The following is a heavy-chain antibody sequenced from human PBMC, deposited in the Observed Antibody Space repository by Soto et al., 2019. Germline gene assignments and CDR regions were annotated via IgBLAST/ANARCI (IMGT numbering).Heavy chain of an antibody. J-gene: IGHJ4*02. CDR3: ARAAAGLVIINLSYFEY. CDR2: INHSGST. D-gene: IGHD3-9*01. CDR1: GGSFSGYY. V-gene: IGHV4-34*01. Sequence: PLETLSLTCALYGGSFSGYYWSWIRQPPWKGLEWIGEINHSGSTNYNPSLKSRVTISVDTSKNQFSLKLSSVTAADTAVYYCARAAAGLVIINLSYFEYWGEGTLVSV.